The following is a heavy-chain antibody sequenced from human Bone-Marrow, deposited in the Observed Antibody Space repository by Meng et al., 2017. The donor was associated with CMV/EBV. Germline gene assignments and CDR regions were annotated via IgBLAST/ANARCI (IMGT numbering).Heavy chain of an antibody. V-gene: IGHV1-69*10. CDR3: ARRGRTAMEVVPAAPSYYYYGMDV. CDR2: IIHILGIA. CDR1: GGTFSSYA. J-gene: IGHJ6*02. D-gene: IGHD2-2*01. Sequence: SVKVSCKASGGTFSSYAISWVRQAPGQGLEWMGGIIHILGIANYAQKFQGRVTITADKSTSTAYMELSSLRSEDTAVYYCARRGRTAMEVVPAAPSYYYYGMDVWGQGTTVTVSS.